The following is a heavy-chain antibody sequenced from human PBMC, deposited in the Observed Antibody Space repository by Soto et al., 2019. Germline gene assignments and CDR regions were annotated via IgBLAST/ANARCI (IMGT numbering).Heavy chain of an antibody. Sequence: ASVKVSCKASGYNFSDFYIHWVRQAPGQGLEWMGRINPDRGDTHYEQKFQGRVTMSSDNSIPSAYLDLNSLRSDDTAVYFCAREPLSTGLPELGYWGQGTLVTVSS. CDR2: INPDRGDT. D-gene: IGHD2-8*02. J-gene: IGHJ4*02. CDR1: GYNFSDFY. V-gene: IGHV1-2*02. CDR3: AREPLSTGLPELGY.